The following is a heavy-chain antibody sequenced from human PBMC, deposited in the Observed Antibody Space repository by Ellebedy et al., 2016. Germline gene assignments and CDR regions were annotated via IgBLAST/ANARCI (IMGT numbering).Heavy chain of an antibody. CDR3: AKDCGATGVAFDI. CDR1: GFTFDDYA. D-gene: IGHD2-8*01. V-gene: IGHV3-9*01. Sequence: GGSLRLXXAASGFTFDDYAMHWVRQAPGKGLEWVSGISWNSGSIGYADSVKGRFTISRDNAKNSLYLQMNSLRAEDTALYYCAKDCGATGVAFDIWGQGTMVTVSS. J-gene: IGHJ3*02. CDR2: ISWNSGSI.